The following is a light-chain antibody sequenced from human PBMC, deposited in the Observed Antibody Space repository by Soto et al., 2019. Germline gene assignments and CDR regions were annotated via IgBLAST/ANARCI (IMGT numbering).Light chain of an antibody. CDR1: QSVSSN. V-gene: IGKV3-15*01. Sequence: EIVMTQSPATLSVSPGERATLSCRASQSVSSNLAWYQQKPGQAPRLIIYGASTRATGIPARFSGSGSGTEFTLTISSLQSEDFAVYYCQQYNNWPPEWTFGQGTKVEIK. J-gene: IGKJ1*01. CDR3: QQYNNWPPEWT. CDR2: GAS.